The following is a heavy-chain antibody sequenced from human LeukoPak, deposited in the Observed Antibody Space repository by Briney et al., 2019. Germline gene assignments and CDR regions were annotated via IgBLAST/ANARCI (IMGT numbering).Heavy chain of an antibody. J-gene: IGHJ4*02. D-gene: IGHD6-19*01. CDR1: GYTFTGYY. CDR3: NMRAVARIDY. Sequence: GASVKVSCKASGYTFTGYYMHWVRQAPGRGLEWMGWINPNSGGTNYAQKFQGRVTMTRDTSISTAYMELSRLRSDDTAVYYCNMRAVARIDYWGQGTLVTVSS. CDR2: INPNSGGT. V-gene: IGHV1-2*02.